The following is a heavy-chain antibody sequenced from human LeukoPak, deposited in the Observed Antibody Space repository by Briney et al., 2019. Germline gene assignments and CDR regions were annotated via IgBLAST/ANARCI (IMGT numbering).Heavy chain of an antibody. J-gene: IGHJ1*01. CDR2: IYYSGST. CDR1: GDSISSSSYY. D-gene: IGHD3-22*01. Sequence: PSETLSVTCTISGDSISSSSYYWDWICQCPGKGLEWIGTIYYSGSTYYNASLKSRLFISIDTSNNQFSLRLSFVTAADTAVYYCARRRYYDSTGYLDWGQGTLITVSS. V-gene: IGHV4-39*01. CDR3: ARRRYYDSTGYLD.